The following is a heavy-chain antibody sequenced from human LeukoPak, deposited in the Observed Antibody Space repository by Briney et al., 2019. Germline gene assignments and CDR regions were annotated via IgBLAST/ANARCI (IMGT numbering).Heavy chain of an antibody. CDR2: IYYSGRT. CDR1: GGSISSYY. Sequence: SETLSLTCTVSGGSISSYYWGWIRQPPGKGLEWIGSIYYSGRTYYNPSLKSRVTISVDTSKNQFSLKLSSVTAADTAVYYCARHKGSFLLDSWGQGTLLTVSS. D-gene: IGHD1-26*01. CDR3: ARHKGSFLLDS. V-gene: IGHV4-39*01. J-gene: IGHJ4*02.